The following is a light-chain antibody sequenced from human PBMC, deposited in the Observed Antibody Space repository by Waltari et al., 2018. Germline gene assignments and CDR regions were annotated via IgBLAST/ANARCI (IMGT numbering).Light chain of an antibody. J-gene: IGLJ1*01. Sequence: QSARTPPASVSGSPGQSITSSCPGTSSDVGGYNYVPWYQQHPGKAPQLMIYEVSNRPSGVSNRFSGSKSGNTASLTISGLQAEDEADYYCSSYTSSSTYVFGTGTKVTVL. CDR2: EVS. V-gene: IGLV2-14*01. CDR1: SSDVGGYNY. CDR3: SSYTSSSTYV.